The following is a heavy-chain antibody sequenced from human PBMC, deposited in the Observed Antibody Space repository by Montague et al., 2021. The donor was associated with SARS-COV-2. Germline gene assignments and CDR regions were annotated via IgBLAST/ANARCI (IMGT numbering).Heavy chain of an antibody. J-gene: IGHJ4*02. D-gene: IGHD3-16*01. V-gene: IGHV4-59*01. Sequence: SETLSLTCTVSGGSISSYYWSWIRQPPGKGLEWIGYIYYNGNTNYSPSLKSRVTISVDTSENQVSLNLRSVTAADTAVYYCARDSFEAPLFFDYWGQGILVTVSS. CDR1: GGSISSYY. CDR3: ARDSFEAPLFFDY. CDR2: IYYNGNT.